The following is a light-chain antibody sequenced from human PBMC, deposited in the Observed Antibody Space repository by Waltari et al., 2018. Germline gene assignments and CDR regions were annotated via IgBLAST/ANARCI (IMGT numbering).Light chain of an antibody. CDR3: QKYEALPAT. Sequence: EIVLTQSPGTLSLSPGERATLSCRASQSISKYLVWYQQKPGQAPRFLIYEASIRATGIPDRFSGSGSGTDFSLIISRLEPEDFAVYYCQKYEALPATFGQGTNVEIK. CDR2: EAS. CDR1: QSISKY. J-gene: IGKJ1*01. V-gene: IGKV3-20*01.